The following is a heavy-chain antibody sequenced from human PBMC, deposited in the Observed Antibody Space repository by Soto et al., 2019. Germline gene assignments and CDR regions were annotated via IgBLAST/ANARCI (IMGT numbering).Heavy chain of an antibody. D-gene: IGHD6-13*01. J-gene: IGHJ4*02. CDR1: GYTFTTYD. V-gene: IGHV1-8*01. Sequence: ASVKVSCKASGYTFTTYDINWVRQATGQGLEWMGWMNPHTDNKGYAQKFQGRVAMTRNTSTSTAYMELSGLRSEDTAVYYCVAAARWGQGTLVTVSS. CDR3: VAAAR. CDR2: MNPHTDNK.